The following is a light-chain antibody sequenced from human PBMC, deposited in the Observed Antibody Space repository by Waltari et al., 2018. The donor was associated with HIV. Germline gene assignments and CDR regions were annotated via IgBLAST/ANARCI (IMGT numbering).Light chain of an antibody. V-gene: IGLV10-54*04. J-gene: IGLJ3*02. CDR2: RNN. CDR3: SAWDSSLGAWV. CDR1: SHNVGNQG. Sequence: QAGLTQPPSVSKDLRQTATLTCTGNSHNVGNQGATWLQHHQGHPPKLLSYRNNNRPSGSSERFSASRSRNTASRTITGLQPEDEADYYCSAWDSSLGAWVFGGGTKLTVL.